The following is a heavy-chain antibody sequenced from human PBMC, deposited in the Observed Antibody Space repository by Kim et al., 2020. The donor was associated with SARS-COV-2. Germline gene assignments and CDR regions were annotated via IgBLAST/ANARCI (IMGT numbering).Heavy chain of an antibody. V-gene: IGHV3-21*01. CDR1: GFTFSSYS. J-gene: IGHJ4*02. CDR2: ISSSSSYI. Sequence: GGSLRLSCAASGFTFSSYSMNWVRQAPGKGLEWVSSISSSSSYIYYADSVKGRFTISRDNAKNSLYLQMNSLRAEDTAVYYCARGPGCSGGSCYYFAPFDYWGQGTLVTVSS. CDR3: ARGPGCSGGSCYYFAPFDY. D-gene: IGHD2-15*01.